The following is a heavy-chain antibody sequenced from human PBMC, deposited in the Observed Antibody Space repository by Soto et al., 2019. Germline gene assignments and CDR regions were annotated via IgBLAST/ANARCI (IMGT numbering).Heavy chain of an antibody. CDR3: VRARRWLQLQAFDI. Sequence: ASVKVSCKASGYTFTGYYMHWVRQAPGQGLEWMGWINPNSGGTNYAQKFQGWVTMTRDTSISTAYMELSRLRSDDTAVYYCVRARRWLQLQAFDIRGQRTMVTGSS. CDR2: INPNSGGT. D-gene: IGHD5-12*01. V-gene: IGHV1-2*04. J-gene: IGHJ3*02. CDR1: GYTFTGYY.